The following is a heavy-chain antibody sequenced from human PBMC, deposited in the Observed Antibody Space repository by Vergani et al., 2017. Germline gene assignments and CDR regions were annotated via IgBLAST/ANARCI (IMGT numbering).Heavy chain of an antibody. CDR2: MYPGDSDA. D-gene: IGHD3-10*01. Sequence: EVRLVQSGAEVKKPGESLKISCQASGYSYNSYWIAWVRQKPGKGLEWMGVMYPGDSDATYSPPFQGHVTMSSDRITTASLQWNSLKASDTATYFCASGGHGSENGGALQLWGQGTNITVSS. J-gene: IGHJ3*01. CDR3: ASGGHGSENGGALQL. CDR1: GYSYNSYW. V-gene: IGHV5-51*06.